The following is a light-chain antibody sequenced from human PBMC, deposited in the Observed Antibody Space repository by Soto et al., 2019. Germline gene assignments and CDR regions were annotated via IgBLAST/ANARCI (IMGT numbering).Light chain of an antibody. CDR1: QSVSSY. Sequence: EIVLTQSPATLSLSPGERATLSCRASQSVSSYLAWHQQKPGQAPGLLIYDASNRATGIPARFSGSGSGTDFTLTISSLEPEDFAVYYCQQRSHWPPTFGPGTKVDIK. CDR3: QQRSHWPPT. V-gene: IGKV3-11*01. CDR2: DAS. J-gene: IGKJ3*01.